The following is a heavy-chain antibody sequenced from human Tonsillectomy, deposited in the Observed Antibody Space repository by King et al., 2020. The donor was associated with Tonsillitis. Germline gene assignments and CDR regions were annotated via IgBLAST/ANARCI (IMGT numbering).Heavy chain of an antibody. V-gene: IGHV5-51*01. D-gene: IGHD6-19*01. Sequence: QLVQSGAEVKKPGESLRIPCKASGYSFANYWIVWVRQIPGTGLEWVGIIYPGGYYTRYRPSLQGLVTISADKAISTAYLQRSSRKASDTAIYYCARLDRTQQWLCDYWGQGPLVTVPS. CDR2: IYPGGYYT. J-gene: IGHJ4*02. CDR3: ARLDRTQQWLCDY. CDR1: GYSFANYW.